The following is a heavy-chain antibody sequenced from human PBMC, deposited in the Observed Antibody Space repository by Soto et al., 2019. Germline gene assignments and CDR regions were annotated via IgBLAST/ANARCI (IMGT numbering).Heavy chain of an antibody. Sequence: ASVKVSCKASGYTFTSYDINWVRQATGQGLEWMGWMNPNSGNTGYAQKFQGRVTMTRNTSISTAYMELSSLRSEDTAVYYCAREGYSSGYYPHYYWGQGALVTVSS. V-gene: IGHV1-8*01. J-gene: IGHJ4*02. CDR3: AREGYSSGYYPHYY. CDR2: MNPNSGNT. CDR1: GYTFTSYD. D-gene: IGHD3-22*01.